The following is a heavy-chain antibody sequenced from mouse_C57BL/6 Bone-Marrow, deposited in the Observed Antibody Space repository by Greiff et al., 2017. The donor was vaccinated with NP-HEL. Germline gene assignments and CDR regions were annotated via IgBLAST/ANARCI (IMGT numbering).Heavy chain of an antibody. Sequence: EVQLQQSGPELVKPGASVKISCKASGYSFTDYNMNWVKQSNGKSLEWIGVINPNYGTTSYNQKFKGKATLTVDQSSSTAYMQLNSLTSEDSAVYYCASGFYYGSSYVPYYAMDYWGQGTSVTVSS. CDR2: INPNYGTT. V-gene: IGHV1-39*01. CDR3: ASGFYYGSSYVPYYAMDY. J-gene: IGHJ4*01. D-gene: IGHD1-1*01. CDR1: GYSFTDYN.